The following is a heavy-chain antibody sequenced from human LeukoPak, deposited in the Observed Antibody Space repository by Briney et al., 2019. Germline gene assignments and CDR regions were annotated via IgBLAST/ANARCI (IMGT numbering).Heavy chain of an antibody. D-gene: IGHD4-23*01. CDR3: ARVGGNSGVYYYMDV. V-gene: IGHV4-4*07. J-gene: IGHJ6*03. Sequence: SETLSLTCTVSGGYIGSYYWSWIRQPAGKGLEWIGRIYTSENTDYNPSLKSRVTMSVDMSTSQFSLRLTSVTAADTAVYYCARVGGNSGVYYYMDVWGKGTTVTVSS. CDR1: GGYIGSYY. CDR2: IYTSENT.